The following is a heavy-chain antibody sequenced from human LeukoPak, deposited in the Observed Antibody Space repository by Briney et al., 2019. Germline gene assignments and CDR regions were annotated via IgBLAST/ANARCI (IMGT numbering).Heavy chain of an antibody. D-gene: IGHD3-16*01. J-gene: IGHJ4*02. V-gene: IGHV3-21*01. Sequence: GGSLRLSCAASGFTFSSYSMNWVRQAPGKGLEWVSSISSSSSYIYYADSVKGRFTISRDNAKNSLYLQMNSLRAEDTAVYYCAREKMITFGGVTALDYWGQGTLVTVSS. CDR1: GFTFSSYS. CDR2: ISSSSSYI. CDR3: AREKMITFGGVTALDY.